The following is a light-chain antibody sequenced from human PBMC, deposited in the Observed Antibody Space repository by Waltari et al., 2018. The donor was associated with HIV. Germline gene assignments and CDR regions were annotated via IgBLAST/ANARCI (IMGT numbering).Light chain of an antibody. J-gene: IGKJ1*01. CDR1: QSVSRSY. CDR3: QQYGSSPWT. V-gene: IGKV3-20*01. CDR2: GAS. Sequence: EIVLTHSPSTLSLSPGEKATLSCRASQSVSRSYVAWYQQKPGQAPRLLIYGASSRDTGIPDRFSGRGSGTDFDVTISRLEPEDFAVYYCQQYGSSPWTFGQGTKVEIK.